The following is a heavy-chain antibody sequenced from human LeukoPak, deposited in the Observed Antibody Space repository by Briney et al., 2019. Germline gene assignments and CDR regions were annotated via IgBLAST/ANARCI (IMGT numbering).Heavy chain of an antibody. J-gene: IGHJ4*02. CDR1: GGTFSSYA. CDR2: IIPIFGTA. CDR3: ARVVPGKPWFDY. D-gene: IGHD4/OR15-4a*01. V-gene: IGHV1-69*05. Sequence: SVKVSCKASGGTFSSYAISWVRQAPGQGLEWMGGIIPIFGTANYAQKFQGRVTITTDESTSTAYMELSSLRPEDTAVYYCARVVPGKPWFDYWGQGTLVTVSS.